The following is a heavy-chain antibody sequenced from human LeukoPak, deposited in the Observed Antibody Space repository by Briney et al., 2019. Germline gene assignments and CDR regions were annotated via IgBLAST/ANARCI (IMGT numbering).Heavy chain of an antibody. D-gene: IGHD3-16*01. J-gene: IGHJ5*02. CDR1: GDSIRSYY. V-gene: IGHV4-59*01. CDR3: ARFPPSHDYVRGWFDP. CDR2: ISYSGTT. Sequence: SETLSLTCTVSGDSIRSYYWSWSRQPPARGLEWIGYISYSGTTNYNPSLESRVTISVDTSKNQFSLKLNSVTAADTAVCYCARFPPSHDYVRGWFDPWGQGTLVTVSS.